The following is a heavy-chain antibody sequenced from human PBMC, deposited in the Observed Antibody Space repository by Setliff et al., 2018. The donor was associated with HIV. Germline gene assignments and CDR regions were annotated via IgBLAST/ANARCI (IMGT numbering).Heavy chain of an antibody. V-gene: IGHV4-4*02. D-gene: IGHD3-3*01. J-gene: IGHJ4*02. CDR3: ASGDNFWSGSYY. CDR2: IFHSENT. CDR1: GGSISSSKW. Sequence: SETLSVTCAVSGGSISSSKWWSWVRQPPGKGLEWIGEIFHSENTNYNPSLKSRVSISVDKSKNQFSLKVTSVTAADTAVYYCASGDNFWSGSYYWGQGTLVTVSS.